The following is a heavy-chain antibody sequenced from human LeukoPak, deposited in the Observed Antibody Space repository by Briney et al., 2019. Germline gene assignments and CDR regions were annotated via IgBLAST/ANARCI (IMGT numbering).Heavy chain of an antibody. D-gene: IGHD6-13*01. CDR1: GGSISSSSYY. V-gene: IGHV4-39*01. CDR3: ARPQADSSSFGHWFDP. CDR2: IYYSGST. Sequence: SETLSLTCTVSGGSISSSSYYWGWIRQPPGKGLEWIGSIYYSGSTYYNPSLKSRVTISVDTSKNQFSLKLSSVTAADTAVYYCARPQADSSSFGHWFDPWGQGTLVTVSS. J-gene: IGHJ5*02.